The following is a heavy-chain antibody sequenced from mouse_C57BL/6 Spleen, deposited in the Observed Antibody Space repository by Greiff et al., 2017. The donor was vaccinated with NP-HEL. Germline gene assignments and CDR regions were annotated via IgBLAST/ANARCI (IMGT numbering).Heavy chain of an antibody. D-gene: IGHD2-5*01. CDR1: GFTFSSYG. J-gene: IGHJ2*01. V-gene: IGHV5-6*02. Sequence: DVMLVESGGDLVKPGGSLKLSCAASGFTFSSYGMSWVRQTPDKRLEWVATISSGGSYTYYPDSVKGRFTISRDNAKNTLYLQMSSLKSEDTAMYYCARLAYYSNYYFDYWGQGTTLTVSS. CDR2: ISSGGSYT. CDR3: ARLAYYSNYYFDY.